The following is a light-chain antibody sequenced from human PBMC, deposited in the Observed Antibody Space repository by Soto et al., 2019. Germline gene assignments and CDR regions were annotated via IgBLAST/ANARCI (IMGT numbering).Light chain of an antibody. V-gene: IGKV3-15*01. CDR1: QSVSTN. CDR2: GAS. CDR3: HQYNHWPVT. Sequence: EIVMTQSPATLSVSPGERATLSCRASQSVSTNLAWYQQKPGQAPRLLIYGASTRTTVVPARFSGSGSGTEFTLTISSLQSEDFAVYFCHQYNHWPVTFGGGTKVEIK. J-gene: IGKJ4*01.